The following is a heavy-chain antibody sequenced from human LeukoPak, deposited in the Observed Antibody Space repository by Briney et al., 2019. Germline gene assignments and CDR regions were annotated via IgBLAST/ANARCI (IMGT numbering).Heavy chain of an antibody. D-gene: IGHD6-19*01. CDR3: ARGRLKRVPFTKVAGALDY. CDR2: IGTYNGNT. J-gene: IGHJ4*02. V-gene: IGHV1-18*01. CDR1: GYTFTSYD. Sequence: ASVKVSCKASGYTFTSYDISWVRQAPGQGLEWMGWIGTYNGNTDYAQKFQGRVIMTADTSTTTAHMELRSLRSDDTAVYYCARGRLKRVPFTKVAGALDYWGQGTRVTVSS.